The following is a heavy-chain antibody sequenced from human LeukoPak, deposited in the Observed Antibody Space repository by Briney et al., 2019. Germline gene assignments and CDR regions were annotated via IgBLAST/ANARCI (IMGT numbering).Heavy chain of an antibody. CDR3: ARDPPRDYYDSSGSDY. CDR2: IIPILGIA. J-gene: IGHJ4*02. Sequence: SVKVSCKASGGTFSSYAISWVRQAPGQGLEWVGRIIPILGIANYAQKFQGRVTITADKSTSTAYMELSSLRSEDTAVYYCARDPPRDYYDSSGSDYWGQGTLVTVSS. CDR1: GGTFSSYA. V-gene: IGHV1-69*04. D-gene: IGHD3-22*01.